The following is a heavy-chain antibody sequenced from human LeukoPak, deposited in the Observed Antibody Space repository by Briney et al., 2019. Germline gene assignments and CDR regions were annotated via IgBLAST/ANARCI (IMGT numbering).Heavy chain of an antibody. Sequence: PGGSLRLSCAASGFTFSSYGMHWVRQAPGKGLEWVAVIWYDGSNKYYADSVKGRFTISRDNSKNTLYLQMNSLRAEDTAVYYCAKAIRGYCSSTSCRGDAFDIWGQGTMVTVSS. CDR1: GFTFSSYG. J-gene: IGHJ3*02. CDR2: IWYDGSNK. CDR3: AKAIRGYCSSTSCRGDAFDI. D-gene: IGHD2-2*01. V-gene: IGHV3-33*06.